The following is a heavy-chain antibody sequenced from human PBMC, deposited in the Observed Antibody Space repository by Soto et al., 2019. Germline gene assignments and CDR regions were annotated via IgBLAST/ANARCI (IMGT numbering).Heavy chain of an antibody. J-gene: IGHJ6*02. CDR3: SIYLGTYYYYGMDL. D-gene: IGHD1-1*01. CDR1: GFTFSSYA. V-gene: IGHV3-23*01. CDR2: ISGSGGST. Sequence: PGGSLRLSCAASGFTFSSYAMSWVRQAPGKGLEWVSAISGSGGSTYYADSVKGRFTISRDNSKNTLYLQMNSLRAEDTAVYYFSIYLGTYYYYGMDLWGQGTTVTASS.